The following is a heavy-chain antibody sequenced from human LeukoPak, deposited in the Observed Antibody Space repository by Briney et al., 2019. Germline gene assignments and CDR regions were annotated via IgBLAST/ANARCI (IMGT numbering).Heavy chain of an antibody. V-gene: IGHV3-48*01. CDR3: ARDNSHSNIYSTRGNAFDV. CDR1: GFTYSSYS. D-gene: IGHD2-15*01. Sequence: GGSLRLSCAASGFTYSSYSMNWVRQAPGKGLEWVSYISSSSSTIYYADSVKGRFTVSRDNSKNTLYLQMNSLRAEDTAVYYCARDNSHSNIYSTRGNAFDVWGQGTMVTVSS. J-gene: IGHJ3*01. CDR2: ISSSSSTI.